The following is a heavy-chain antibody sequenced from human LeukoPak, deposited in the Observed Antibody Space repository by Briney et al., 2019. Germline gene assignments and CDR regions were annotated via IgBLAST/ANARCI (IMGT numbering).Heavy chain of an antibody. J-gene: IGHJ4*02. Sequence: GGSLRLSCAASGFTFSNYEMNWVRQAPGKGLEWVSYISNSGSTIYYADSVKGRFTISRDNAKNSLYLQMNSLRAEDTAVYYCARFQSLFDYWRQGTLVTVSS. V-gene: IGHV3-48*03. CDR1: GFTFSNYE. CDR2: ISNSGSTI. CDR3: ARFQSLFDY.